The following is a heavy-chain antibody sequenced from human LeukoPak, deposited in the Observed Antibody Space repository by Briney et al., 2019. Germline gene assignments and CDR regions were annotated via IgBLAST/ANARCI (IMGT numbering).Heavy chain of an antibody. V-gene: IGHV3-23*01. CDR1: GFTFSSCW. D-gene: IGHD3-3*01. CDR2: ISGSGGST. CDR3: AKDLYPYYDFWSGPFDY. J-gene: IGHJ4*02. Sequence: PGGSLRLSCAASGFTFSSCWMSWVRQAPGKGLEWVSAISGSGGSTYYADSVKGRFTISRDNSKNTLYLQMNSLRAEDTAVYYCAKDLYPYYDFWSGPFDYWGQGTLVTVSS.